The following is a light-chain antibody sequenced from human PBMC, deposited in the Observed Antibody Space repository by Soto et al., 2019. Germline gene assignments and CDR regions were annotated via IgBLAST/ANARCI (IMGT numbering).Light chain of an antibody. J-gene: IGKJ4*01. CDR2: DGS. V-gene: IGKV1-13*02. Sequence: AIQLTQSPSSLSASVGDRVTITCRASQGIGSALAWYQQKRGKAPKLLIYDGSSLESGVPSRFSGRWSGTDFTLTISSLQPEDFATYYCQQFNVFGGGTKVDIK. CDR3: QQFNV. CDR1: QGIGSA.